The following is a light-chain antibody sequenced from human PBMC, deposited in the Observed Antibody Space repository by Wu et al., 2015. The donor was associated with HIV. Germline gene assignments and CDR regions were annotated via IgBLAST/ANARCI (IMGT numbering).Light chain of an antibody. CDR1: QNIDSW. Sequence: MQLTQSPSTLSASVGDRVTITCRASQNIDSWLAWYQQKPGKAPKLLIYKASNLESGVPSRFSGSGSGTEFTLTISSLQPDDFATYYCQQYYFFPLTFGGGTKVEIK. CDR3: QQYYFFPLT. CDR2: KAS. V-gene: IGKV1-5*03. J-gene: IGKJ4*01.